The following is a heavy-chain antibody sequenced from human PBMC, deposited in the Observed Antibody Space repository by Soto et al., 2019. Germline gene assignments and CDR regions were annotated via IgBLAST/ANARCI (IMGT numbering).Heavy chain of an antibody. CDR2: INHSGST. CDR3: ARGLGFSTYYYDSSGRNWFDP. CDR1: GGSFSGYY. D-gene: IGHD3-22*01. V-gene: IGHV4-34*01. Sequence: PSEPLSLTCGVYGGSFSGYYWSWIRQPPRKGLELIGEINHSGSTNYNPSLKSRVTISVDTSKNQFSLKLSSVTAADTAVYYCARGLGFSTYYYDSSGRNWFDPWGQGTLVTVSS. J-gene: IGHJ5*02.